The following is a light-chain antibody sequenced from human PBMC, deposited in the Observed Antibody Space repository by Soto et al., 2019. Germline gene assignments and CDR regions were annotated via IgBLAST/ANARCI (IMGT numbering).Light chain of an antibody. J-gene: IGLJ1*01. CDR1: SSDVGGYNY. CDR3: SSYTSSSAWV. Sequence: LTQPASVSGSPGQSITISCTGTSSDVGGYNYVSWYQHHPGKAPQLIIYDVSNRPSGVSIRFSGSKSDNTATLTISGLQAEDEAAYYWSSYTSSSAWVFGTGTKVTVL. V-gene: IGLV2-14*03. CDR2: DVS.